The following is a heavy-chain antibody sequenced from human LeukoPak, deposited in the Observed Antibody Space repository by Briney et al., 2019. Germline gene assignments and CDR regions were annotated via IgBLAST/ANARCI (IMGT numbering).Heavy chain of an antibody. J-gene: IGHJ6*03. Sequence: ASVKVSCKASGYTFTSYYMHWVRQAPGQGLEWVGIINPSGGSTSYAQKFQGRVTMTRDTSTSIVYMELSSLRSEDTAVYYCAKVPDFGVGYYYYYMAVWGKGTTVTVSS. D-gene: IGHD3-3*01. V-gene: IGHV1-46*01. CDR1: GYTFTSYY. CDR2: INPSGGST. CDR3: AKVPDFGVGYYYYYMAV.